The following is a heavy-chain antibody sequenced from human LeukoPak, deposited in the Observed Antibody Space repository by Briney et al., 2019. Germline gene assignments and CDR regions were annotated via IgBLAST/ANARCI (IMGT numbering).Heavy chain of an antibody. J-gene: IGHJ4*02. V-gene: IGHV4-39*01. CDR1: GGSISSSSYY. CDR2: IYYSGST. Sequence: SETLSLTCTVSGGSISSSSYYWGWIRQPPGKGLEWIGTIYYSGSTYYNPSLKSRVTISVDTSKNQFSLKLSSVTAADTAVYYCARRTPYGDIWGQGTLVTVSS. CDR3: ARRTPYGDI. D-gene: IGHD2-15*01.